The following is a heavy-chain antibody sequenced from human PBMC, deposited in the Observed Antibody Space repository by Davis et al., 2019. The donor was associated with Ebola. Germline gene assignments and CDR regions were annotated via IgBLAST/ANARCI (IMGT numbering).Heavy chain of an antibody. V-gene: IGHV1-46*01. J-gene: IGHJ4*02. CDR3: ARSRFGGGNVGGFGDY. Sequence: ASVQVSCKASAYTFTSYYMHWVRHPPGQELVWMGIINPSGGSTSYAQKFQGRVTITRDTSTSTVYMQLSSLGSEDTAVYYCARSRFGGGNVGGFGDYWGQGTLVTVSS. D-gene: IGHD4-23*01. CDR1: AYTFTSYY. CDR2: INPSGGST.